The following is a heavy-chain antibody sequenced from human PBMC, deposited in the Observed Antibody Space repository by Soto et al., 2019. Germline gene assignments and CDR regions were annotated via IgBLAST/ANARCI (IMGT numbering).Heavy chain of an antibody. J-gene: IGHJ5*02. D-gene: IGHD4-4*01. CDR1: GFSFSSYW. CDR3: AITTSTVSYWFDP. V-gene: IGHV3-7*03. Sequence: SCAASGFSFSSYWMSWVRQAPGKGPEWVANIKEDGGEQHYVDSVKGRFTISRDNTENSLFLQMNNLRAEDSAIYYCAITTSTVSYWFDPWGPGTQVTVSS. CDR2: IKEDGGEQ.